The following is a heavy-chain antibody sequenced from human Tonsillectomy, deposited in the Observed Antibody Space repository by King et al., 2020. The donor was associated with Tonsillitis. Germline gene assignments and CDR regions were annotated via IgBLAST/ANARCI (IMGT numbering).Heavy chain of an antibody. D-gene: IGHD3-10*01. Sequence: QLQESGPGLVKPSENLSLTCSVSGYSIMNGYYWGWIRQPPGKGLEWIGTIYRDGTAHYDPSLQSRVTISVDTSQNQFSLNLTSATAADTAVYFCARDLGFGAPVPFWFFDRWGRGSLVSVSS. V-gene: IGHV4-38-2*02. CDR2: IYRDGTA. J-gene: IGHJ2*01. CDR3: ARDLGFGAPVPFWFFDR. CDR1: GYSIMNGYY.